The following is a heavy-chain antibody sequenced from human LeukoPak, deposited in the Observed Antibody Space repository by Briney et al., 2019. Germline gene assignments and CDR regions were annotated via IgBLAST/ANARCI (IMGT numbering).Heavy chain of an antibody. V-gene: IGHV4-4*07. J-gene: IGHJ4*02. CDR1: RASVTSHH. Sequence: SETLSLTCAVSRASVTSHHGSWIRQPAGEGRGWVGRVHFSGSTNFNPSLRSRVAISLDKSKNELSLTLNSVSAADTAVYYCARDESSRDDSGGYHYWGRGVLVTVSS. CDR2: VHFSGST. D-gene: IGHD2-15*01. CDR3: ARDESSRDDSGGYHY.